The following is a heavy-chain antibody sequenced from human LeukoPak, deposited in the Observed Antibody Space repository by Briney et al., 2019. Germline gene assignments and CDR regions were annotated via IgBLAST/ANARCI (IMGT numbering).Heavy chain of an antibody. CDR2: ISSSSTTI. J-gene: IGHJ2*01. CDR1: GFIFSDYY. D-gene: IGHD3-22*01. CDR3: ARDRGSGYYDSSGNYHPVGWYFDL. Sequence: PGGSLRLSCEGSGFIFSDYYMSWIRQAPGKGLEWISYISSSSTTIFYADSVKGRFTISRDNAKNSLSLQMNSLRADDTAVYYCARDRGSGYYDSSGNYHPVGWYFDLWGRGTLVTVSS. V-gene: IGHV3-11*01.